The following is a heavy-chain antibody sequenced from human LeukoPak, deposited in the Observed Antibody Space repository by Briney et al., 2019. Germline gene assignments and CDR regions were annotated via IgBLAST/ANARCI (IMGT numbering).Heavy chain of an antibody. Sequence: GGSLRLSCAASGFTFSSYEMSWVRQAPGKGLEWVSYISSSGSTIYYADSVKGRFTISRDNAKNSLYLQMNSLRAEDTAVYYCARVAVVAFDTWGQGTMVTVSS. CDR2: ISSSGSTI. CDR3: ARVAVVAFDT. CDR1: GFTFSSYE. V-gene: IGHV3-48*03. D-gene: IGHD2-21*01. J-gene: IGHJ3*02.